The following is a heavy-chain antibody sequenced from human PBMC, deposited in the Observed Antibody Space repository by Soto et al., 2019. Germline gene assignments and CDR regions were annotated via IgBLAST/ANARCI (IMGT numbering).Heavy chain of an antibody. Sequence: EVQLVESGGGLVQPGGSLRLSCAASGFTVSNNYMSWVRKAPGKGLEWVSVIYSGGSTYYADSVKGRFTISRDNSKNTLYLQMNSLRAEDTAVYYCARVRGGWEYYYGMDVWGQGTTVTVSS. CDR3: ARVRGGWEYYYGMDV. J-gene: IGHJ6*02. CDR1: GFTVSNNY. CDR2: IYSGGST. V-gene: IGHV3-66*01. D-gene: IGHD1-26*01.